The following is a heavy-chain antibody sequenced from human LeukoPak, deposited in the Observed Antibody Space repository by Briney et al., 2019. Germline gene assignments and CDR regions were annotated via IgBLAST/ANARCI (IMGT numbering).Heavy chain of an antibody. J-gene: IGHJ4*02. CDR3: AKDRDSSSWYTANDY. D-gene: IGHD6-13*01. CDR2: ISYDGSNK. Sequence: PGGSLRLSCAASGFTFSSYGMHWVRQAPGKGLEWVAVISYDGSNKYYADSVKGRFTISRDNSKNTLYLQMNSLRAEDTAVYYCAKDRDSSSWYTANDYWGQGTLVTVSS. V-gene: IGHV3-30*18. CDR1: GFTFSSYG.